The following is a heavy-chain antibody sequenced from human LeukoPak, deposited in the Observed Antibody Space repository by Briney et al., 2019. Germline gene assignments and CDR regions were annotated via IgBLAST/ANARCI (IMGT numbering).Heavy chain of an antibody. CDR1: GYTFTSYA. CDR3: ARAGYSSSWYEGNWFDP. CDR2: INTNTGNP. V-gene: IGHV7-4-1*02. D-gene: IGHD6-13*01. Sequence: ASVKVSCKASGYTFTSYAMNWVRQAPGQGLEWMGWINTNTGNPTYAQGFTGRFVFSLDTSVSTAYLQISSLKAEDTAVYYCARAGYSSSWYEGNWFDPWGQGTLVTVSS. J-gene: IGHJ5*02.